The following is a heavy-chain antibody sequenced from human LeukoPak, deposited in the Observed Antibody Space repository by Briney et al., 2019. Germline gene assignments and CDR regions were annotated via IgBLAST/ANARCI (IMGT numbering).Heavy chain of an antibody. D-gene: IGHD3-22*01. CDR3: ARDEYYYGSSGYYRRRGAFDI. Sequence: PSETLSLTCAVSGGSISSGGYSWSWIRQPPGKGLEWIGYIYHSGSTYYNPSLKSRVTISVDRSKNQFSLKLSSVTAADTAVYYCARDEYYYGSSGYYRRRGAFDIWGQGTMVTVSS. CDR2: IYHSGST. CDR1: GGSISSGGYS. V-gene: IGHV4-30-2*01. J-gene: IGHJ3*02.